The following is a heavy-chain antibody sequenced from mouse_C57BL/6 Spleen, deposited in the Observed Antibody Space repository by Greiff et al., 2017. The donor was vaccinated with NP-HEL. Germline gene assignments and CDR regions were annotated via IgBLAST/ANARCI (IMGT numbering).Heavy chain of an antibody. V-gene: IGHV3-6*01. CDR2: ISYDGSN. Sequence: ESGPGLVKPSQSLSLTCSVTGYSITSGYYWNWIRQFPGNKLEWMGYISYDGSNNYNPSLKNRISITRDTSKNQFFLKLNSVTTEDTATYYCARRDYYGSIFYYAMDYWGQGTSVTVSS. J-gene: IGHJ4*01. CDR1: GYSITSGYY. CDR3: ARRDYYGSIFYYAMDY. D-gene: IGHD1-1*01.